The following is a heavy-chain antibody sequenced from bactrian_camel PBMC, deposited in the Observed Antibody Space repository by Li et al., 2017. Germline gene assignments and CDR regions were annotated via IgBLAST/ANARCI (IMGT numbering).Heavy chain of an antibody. CDR3: ATERSDYATPFVY. CDR2: LSSGGGTT. J-gene: IGHJ6*01. D-gene: IGHD4*01. Sequence: VQLVESGGGLVQPGGSLRLSCAASGFTFSDYGMSWVRQAPGKRFEWISALSSGGGTTYYAGSVKGRFTISRDNAENTLYLQINSLKSEDTALYYCATERSDYATPFVYWGQGTHVTVS. CDR1: GFTFSDYG. V-gene: IGHV3S40*01.